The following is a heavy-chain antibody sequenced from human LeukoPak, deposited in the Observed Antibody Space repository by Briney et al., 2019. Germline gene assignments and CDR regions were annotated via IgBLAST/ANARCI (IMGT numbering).Heavy chain of an antibody. Sequence: PGGSLRLSCAAFGFTFSTFAMHWVRQAPGKGLEWVAVILHDGSNSYYRDSVKGRFTISRDNSKNMLYLQMNSLRVEETALYYCARDSWGLRARGLVSGWLDPWGQGTLVTVSS. CDR1: GFTFSTFA. CDR3: ARDSWGLRARGLVSGWLDP. D-gene: IGHD3-10*01. CDR2: ILHDGSNS. J-gene: IGHJ5*02. V-gene: IGHV3-30-3*01.